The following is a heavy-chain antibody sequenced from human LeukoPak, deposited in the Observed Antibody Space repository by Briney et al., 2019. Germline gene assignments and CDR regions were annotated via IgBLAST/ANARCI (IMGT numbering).Heavy chain of an antibody. V-gene: IGHV4-59*12. CDR2: IYYSGST. CDR1: GGSISSYY. J-gene: IGHJ4*02. Sequence: SETLSLTCTVSGGSISSYYWSWIRQPPGKGLEWIGYIYYSGSTNYNPSLKSRVTISVDTSKNQFSLKLSSVTAADTAVYYCARVYYYDSSGYNPRFDYWGQGTLVTVSS. D-gene: IGHD3-22*01. CDR3: ARVYYYDSSGYNPRFDY.